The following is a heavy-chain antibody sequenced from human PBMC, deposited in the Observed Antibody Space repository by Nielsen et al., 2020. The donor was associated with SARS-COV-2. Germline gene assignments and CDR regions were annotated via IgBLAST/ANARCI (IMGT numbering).Heavy chain of an antibody. CDR2: FNPGSGGT. V-gene: IGHV1-2*02. J-gene: IGHJ5*02. D-gene: IGHD6-19*01. Sequence: ASVKVSCKPSGYTFTDYYLHWVRQAPGQGLEWMGWFNPGSGGTKYAQKFQGRVTTTRDMSVNTAYMELSGLTSDDTAMYYCARGAQQWLADSWGQGTLVTVSS. CDR3: ARGAQQWLADS. CDR1: GYTFTDYY.